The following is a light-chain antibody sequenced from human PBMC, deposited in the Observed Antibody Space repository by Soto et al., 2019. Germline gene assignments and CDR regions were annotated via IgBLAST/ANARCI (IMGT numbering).Light chain of an antibody. CDR1: QSVSSY. Sequence: EIVLTQSPATVSLSPGERATLSCRTSQSVSSYLAWYQQKPGQAPRLLIYDASNRATGIPARFSGSGSGTDFTLTIRSLEPEDFVVYYCQQRSNFPLTFGGGTKVEIK. CDR3: QQRSNFPLT. J-gene: IGKJ4*01. CDR2: DAS. V-gene: IGKV3-11*01.